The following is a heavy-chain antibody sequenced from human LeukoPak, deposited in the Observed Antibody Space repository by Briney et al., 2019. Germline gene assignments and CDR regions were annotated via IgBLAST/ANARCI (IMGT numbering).Heavy chain of an antibody. J-gene: IGHJ4*02. Sequence: GGSLRLSCAASGLTFSNFGMHWARQAPGKGLEWISFIDGSTRTIFYADSVKGRFSISRDNAKNSLFLQMNSLRAEDTAVYYCARRVPSQVITDYFDYWGQGTLVTVSS. CDR3: ARRVPSQVITDYFDY. V-gene: IGHV3-48*04. CDR2: IDGSTRTI. D-gene: IGHD3-16*01. CDR1: GLTFSNFG.